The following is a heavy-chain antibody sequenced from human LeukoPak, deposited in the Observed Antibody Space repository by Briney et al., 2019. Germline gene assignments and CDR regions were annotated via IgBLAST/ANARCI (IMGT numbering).Heavy chain of an antibody. CDR1: GFTFSSFA. CDR2: IAYDGSDK. Sequence: PGGSLRLSCAASGFTFSSFAMHWVRQAPGKGLEWVAVIAYDGSDKYYADSVRGRFTISRDNSKNTVYLQMNNLKTEDTAVYYCAWDYWGQGTLVTVSS. V-gene: IGHV3-30*04. J-gene: IGHJ4*02. CDR3: AWDY.